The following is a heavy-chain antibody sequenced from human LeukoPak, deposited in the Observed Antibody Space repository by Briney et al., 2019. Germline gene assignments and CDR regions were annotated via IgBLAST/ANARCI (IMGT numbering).Heavy chain of an antibody. CDR2: IYYSGST. CDR1: GGSISSYY. J-gene: IGHJ4*02. D-gene: IGHD6-13*01. Sequence: SETLSLTCTVSGGSISSYYWSWIRQPPGKGLEWIGYIYYSGSTNYNPSLKSRVTISVDTSKNQFSLKLSSVTAADTAVYYCARVPLAAAGLYYFDYWGQGTLVTVSS. V-gene: IGHV4-59*01. CDR3: ARVPLAAAGLYYFDY.